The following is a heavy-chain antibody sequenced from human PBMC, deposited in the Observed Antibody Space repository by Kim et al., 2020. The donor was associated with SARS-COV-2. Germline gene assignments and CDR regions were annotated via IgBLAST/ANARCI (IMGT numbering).Heavy chain of an antibody. V-gene: IGHV1-69*13. CDR1: GGTFSSYA. D-gene: IGHD3-10*02. J-gene: IGHJ4*02. Sequence: SVKVSCKASGGTFSSYAISWVRQAPGQGLEWMGGIIPIFGTANYAQKFQGRVTITADESTSTAYMELSSLRSEDTAVYYCARYVPSGDYHDYWGQGTLVTVSS. CDR3: ARYVPSGDYHDY. CDR2: IIPIFGTA.